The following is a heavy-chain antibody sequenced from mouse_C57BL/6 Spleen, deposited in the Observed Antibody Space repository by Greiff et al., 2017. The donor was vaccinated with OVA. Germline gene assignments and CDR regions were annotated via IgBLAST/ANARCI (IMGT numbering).Heavy chain of an antibody. CDR2: IHPNSGST. V-gene: IGHV1-64*01. J-gene: IGHJ3*01. Sequence: QVQLQQPGAELVKPGASVKLSCKASGYTFTSYWMHWVKQRPGQGLEWIGMIHPNSGSTNYNEKFKSKATLTVDKSSSTAYMQLSSLTSEDSAVYCCASRYYGSSYEVPYWGQGTLVTVSA. CDR3: ASRYYGSSYEVPY. D-gene: IGHD1-1*01. CDR1: GYTFTSYW.